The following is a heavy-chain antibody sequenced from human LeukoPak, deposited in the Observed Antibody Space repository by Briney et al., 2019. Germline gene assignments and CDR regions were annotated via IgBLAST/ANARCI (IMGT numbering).Heavy chain of an antibody. Sequence: SETLSLTCAVHGGSFSGYYWSWIRQPPGKGLEWIGEINHSGSTNYNPSLKSRVTISVDTSKNQFSLKLSSVTAADTAVYYCARARRYCSSTSCYSSWFDPWGQGTLVTVSS. D-gene: IGHD2-2*02. CDR2: INHSGST. CDR1: GGSFSGYY. CDR3: ARARRYCSSTSCYSSWFDP. V-gene: IGHV4-34*01. J-gene: IGHJ5*02.